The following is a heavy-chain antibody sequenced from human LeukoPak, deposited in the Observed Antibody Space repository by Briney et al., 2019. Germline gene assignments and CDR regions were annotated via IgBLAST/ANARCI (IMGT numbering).Heavy chain of an antibody. D-gene: IGHD3-22*01. V-gene: IGHV4-59*08. CDR1: GGSISSYY. CDR2: IYYSGST. J-gene: IGHJ4*02. Sequence: SETLSLTCTVSGGSISSYYWSWIRQPPGKGLEWIGYIYYSGSTNYNPSLKSRVTISVDTSKNQFSLKLSSVTAADTAVYYCARNEYYYDSSGYYYSGSFDYWGQGTLVTVSS. CDR3: ARNEYYYDSSGYYYSGSFDY.